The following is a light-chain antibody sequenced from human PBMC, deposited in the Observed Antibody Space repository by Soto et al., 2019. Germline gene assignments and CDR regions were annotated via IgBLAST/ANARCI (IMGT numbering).Light chain of an antibody. V-gene: IGKV3D-20*02. Sequence: DIVLTQSPGTLSLPPGEKATLSCRASQSVTSNYLAWYQQKPGQAPRLLIFDASYRATGIPARFSGSGSGTDFTLTISSLEPEDFAVYYCQQRSNWITFGGGTKVDIK. CDR1: QSVTSNY. J-gene: IGKJ4*01. CDR2: DAS. CDR3: QQRSNWIT.